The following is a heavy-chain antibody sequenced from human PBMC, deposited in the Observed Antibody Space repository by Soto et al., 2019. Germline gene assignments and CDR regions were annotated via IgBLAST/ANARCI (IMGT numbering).Heavy chain of an antibody. J-gene: IGHJ1*01. CDR1: GYTFTSFY. CDR3: ARDETTVTTVRTHRAKYFQH. CDR2: INPSGGST. V-gene: IGHV1-46*01. D-gene: IGHD4-17*01. Sequence: GASVKVSCKASGYTFTSFYMHWVRQAPGQGLEWMGIINPSGGSTSYAQKFQGRVTITADESTSTAYMELSSLRSEDTAVYYCARDETTVTTVRTHRAKYFQHWGQGTLVTVSS.